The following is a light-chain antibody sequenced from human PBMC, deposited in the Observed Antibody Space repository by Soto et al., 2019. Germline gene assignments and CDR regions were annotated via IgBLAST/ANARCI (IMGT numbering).Light chain of an antibody. Sequence: QSALTQPASVSGSPGQSITISCTGTSSDVGGYNYVSWYQQHPGKAPKFMIYEVSNRPSGVSNRFSGSKSGNTASLTISGLQAEDEADYYCSSYTSNSTYVFGTGTQLTVL. J-gene: IGLJ1*01. CDR3: SSYTSNSTYV. CDR1: SSDVGGYNY. CDR2: EVS. V-gene: IGLV2-14*01.